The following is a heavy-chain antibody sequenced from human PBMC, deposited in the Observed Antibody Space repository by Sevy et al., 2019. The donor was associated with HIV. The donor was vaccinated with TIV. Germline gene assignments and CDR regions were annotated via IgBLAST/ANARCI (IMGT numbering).Heavy chain of an antibody. CDR1: GFTFSSYA. CDR3: TKDQSDSNFLTFYFDY. J-gene: IGHJ4*02. Sequence: GGSLRLSCAASGFTFSSYAMSWVRQAPGKGLEWVSAISGGGGSTYYADSVQGRFTISRANSKNVLYLQINGLRAEDTAVYYWTKDQSDSNFLTFYFDYWGQGTLVTVSS. D-gene: IGHD4-4*01. CDR2: ISGGGGST. V-gene: IGHV3-23*01.